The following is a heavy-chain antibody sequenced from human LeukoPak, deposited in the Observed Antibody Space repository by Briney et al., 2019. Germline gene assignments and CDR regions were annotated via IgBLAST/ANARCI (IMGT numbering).Heavy chain of an antibody. CDR1: GFTFSSYW. Sequence: GGSLRLSCAASGFTFSSYWMHWVRQAPGKGLVWVSRINSDGSSTSYADSVKGRFTISRDNAKNSLYLQMNSLRAEDTAVYYCARASYLSEADFDYWGQGTLVTVSS. V-gene: IGHV3-74*01. CDR3: ARASYLSEADFDY. D-gene: IGHD1-14*01. J-gene: IGHJ4*02. CDR2: INSDGSST.